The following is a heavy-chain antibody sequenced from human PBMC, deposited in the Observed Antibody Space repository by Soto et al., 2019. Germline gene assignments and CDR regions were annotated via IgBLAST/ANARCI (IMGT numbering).Heavy chain of an antibody. CDR1: GASISSTSYY. CDR3: ARLYGDFDY. D-gene: IGHD4-17*01. Sequence: QLQLQQSGPGLVKPSETLSLTCSVSGASISSTSYYWGWIRQPPGKGLEWIGSIFYSVSTYYNPSLKSRVTISVDTTKNLLSLRLTSVTAADTAVYYCARLYGDFDYWGQGTLVTVSS. V-gene: IGHV4-39*01. CDR2: IFYSVST. J-gene: IGHJ4*02.